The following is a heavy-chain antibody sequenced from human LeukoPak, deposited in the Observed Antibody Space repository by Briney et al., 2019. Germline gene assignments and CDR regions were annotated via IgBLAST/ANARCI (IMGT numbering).Heavy chain of an antibody. CDR3: ARYLAAGYFDL. V-gene: IGHV4-59*08. CDR2: IYYTGST. CDR1: GGSIVSYY. D-gene: IGHD6-25*01. Sequence: SETLSLTCTVSGGSIVSYYWSWIRQPPGKGLECIGYIYYTGSTNYNPSLKSRVTISVDTSKNPFSLKLSPVTAADTAVYFCARYLAAGYFDLWGRGTLVTVSS. J-gene: IGHJ2*01.